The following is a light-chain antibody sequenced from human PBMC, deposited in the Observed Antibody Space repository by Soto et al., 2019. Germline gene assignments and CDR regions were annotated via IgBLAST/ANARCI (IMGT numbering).Light chain of an antibody. CDR3: QHYNNWPFT. CDR1: QSVSSN. V-gene: IGKV3-15*01. J-gene: IGKJ2*01. Sequence: EIVMTQSPATLSVSLGERATLSCRASQSVSSNLAWYKQKPGQPPSLFIYGASARATGIPARFSGSGSGTEFTLTISSLQSEDFAVYYCQHYNNWPFTFGQGTKLEIK. CDR2: GAS.